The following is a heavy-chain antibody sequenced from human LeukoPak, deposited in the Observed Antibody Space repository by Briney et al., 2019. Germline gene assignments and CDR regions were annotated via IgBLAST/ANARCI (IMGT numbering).Heavy chain of an antibody. CDR2: IYTSGTT. J-gene: IGHJ6*03. Sequence: PSETLSLTCSVSGGSISSGSYYWSWTRQPAGTGLEWIGRIYTSGTTYYNPSLKSRVSISVDTSKNQFSLRLNSVTAADTAVYYCTRESGNTFVRGARYYSFYMDVWGTGTTVTVSS. D-gene: IGHD3-10*01. CDR1: GGSISSGSYY. V-gene: IGHV4-61*02. CDR3: TRESGNTFVRGARYYSFYMDV.